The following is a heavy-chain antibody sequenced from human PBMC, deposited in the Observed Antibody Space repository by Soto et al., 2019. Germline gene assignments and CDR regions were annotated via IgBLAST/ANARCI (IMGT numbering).Heavy chain of an antibody. CDR2: ISISSSDR. CDR1: VFTLRTYT. CDR3: VRGMNPLF. Sequence: WWSLRLSCSASVFTLRTYTMNWVRQAPGKGLEWVSSISISSSDRYYADSVRGRFTISRDNAKNALYLQMNSLRADDTAVYFCVRGMNPLFGGQGTLVTVSS. J-gene: IGHJ4*01. V-gene: IGHV3-21*06.